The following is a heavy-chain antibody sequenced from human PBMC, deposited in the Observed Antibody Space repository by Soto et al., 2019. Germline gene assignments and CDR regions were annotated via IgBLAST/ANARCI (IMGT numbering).Heavy chain of an antibody. CDR1: GFTFSSYA. V-gene: IGHV3-23*01. J-gene: IGHJ5*02. CDR2: ISGSGGST. D-gene: IGHD5-12*01. Sequence: GGSLRLSCAASGFTFSSYAMSWVRQAPGKGLEWVSAISGSGGSTYYADSVRGRFTISRDNSKNTLYLQMNSLRAEDTAVYYCAKDPGSDNWFDPWGQGTLVTVSS. CDR3: AKDPGSDNWFDP.